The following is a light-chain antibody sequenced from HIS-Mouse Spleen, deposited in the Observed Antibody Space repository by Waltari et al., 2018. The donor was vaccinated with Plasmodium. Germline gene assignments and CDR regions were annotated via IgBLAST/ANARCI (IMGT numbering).Light chain of an antibody. J-gene: IGKJ2*01. V-gene: IGKV3D-7*01. CDR2: GAS. Sequence: EIVMTQSPATLSLSPGERATISCRASQSVSSSYLSWYQQKPGQAPRLLIYGASTRATGIPARFSGSGSGTYFTLTISSLQPEDFAVYYCQQDYNLPYTFGQGTKLEIK. CDR3: QQDYNLPYT. CDR1: QSVSSSY.